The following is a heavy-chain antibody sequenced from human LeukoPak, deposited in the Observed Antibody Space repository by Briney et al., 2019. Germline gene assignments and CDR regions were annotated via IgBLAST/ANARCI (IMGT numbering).Heavy chain of an antibody. Sequence: GGSLRLSCAASEFMSWVRRAPGKGLEWVSYISSGGDTKYYADSVKGRFTISRDNAKNSLYLQMNNLRAEDTAVYYCAREMGGDYGSGTFFDLWGQGSMVTVSS. CDR2: ISSGGDTK. J-gene: IGHJ4*02. V-gene: IGHV3-11*01. CDR1: EF. CDR3: AREMGGDYGSGTFFDL. D-gene: IGHD3-10*01.